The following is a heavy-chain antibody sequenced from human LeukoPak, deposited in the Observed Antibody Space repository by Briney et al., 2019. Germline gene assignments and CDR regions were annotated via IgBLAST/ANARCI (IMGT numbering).Heavy chain of an antibody. CDR1: GFTFSSYG. CDR2: ISGSGGST. D-gene: IGHD6-13*01. J-gene: IGHJ6*03. Sequence: GGSLRLSCAASGFTFSSYGMSWVRQAPGKGLEWVSAISGSGGSTYYADSVKGRFTISRDNAKNSLYLQMNSLRAEDTAVYYCARAAGHYYYYYYMDVWGKGTTVTISS. V-gene: IGHV3-23*01. CDR3: ARAAGHYYYYYYMDV.